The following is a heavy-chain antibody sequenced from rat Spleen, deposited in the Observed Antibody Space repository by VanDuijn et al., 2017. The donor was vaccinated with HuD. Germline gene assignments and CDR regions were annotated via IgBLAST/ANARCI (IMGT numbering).Heavy chain of an antibody. Sequence: EVQLVESGGGLVQPGGSMKLSCAVSGFTSTSFPVAWVRQAPTKGLEWVATISASGGSTYFRDSVKGRFTISRDVTKTTLYLQMSSLRSEDTATYYCTREADKPFHYFDYWGQGVMVTVSS. CDR1: GFTSTSFP. CDR3: TREADKPFHYFDY. V-gene: IGHV5-46*01. CDR2: ISASGGST. D-gene: IGHD1-6*01. J-gene: IGHJ2*01.